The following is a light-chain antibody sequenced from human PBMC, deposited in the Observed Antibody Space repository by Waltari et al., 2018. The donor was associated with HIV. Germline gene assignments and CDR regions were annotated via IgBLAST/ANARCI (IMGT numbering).Light chain of an antibody. Sequence: EIVLTQSPGTRSLSQGERATLSCGASKTVGTSDLAWYQQKPGQAPRLLIYGASSRAADIPARFSGSGSGTDFTLTIGTLESEDFAVYYCQQYDKSPWTFGQGTKVEIK. V-gene: IGKV3-20*01. CDR2: GAS. J-gene: IGKJ1*01. CDR3: QQYDKSPWT. CDR1: KTVGTSD.